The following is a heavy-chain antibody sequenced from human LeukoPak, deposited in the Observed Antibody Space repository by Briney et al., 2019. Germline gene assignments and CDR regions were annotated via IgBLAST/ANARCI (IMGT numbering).Heavy chain of an antibody. J-gene: IGHJ4*02. CDR2: ISSSGSTI. D-gene: IGHD1-1*01. V-gene: IGHV3-11*01. Sequence: PGGSLRLSCAASGFTFSDYYMSWIRQAPGKGLEWVSYISSSGSTIYYADSVKGRFTISRDNSKNTLYLQINSLRVEDTAVYYCASGSNRVFDYWGQGTLVTVSS. CDR3: ASGSNRVFDY. CDR1: GFTFSDYY.